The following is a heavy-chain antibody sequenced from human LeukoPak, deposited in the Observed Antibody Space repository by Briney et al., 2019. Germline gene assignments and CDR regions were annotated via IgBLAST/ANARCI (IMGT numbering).Heavy chain of an antibody. CDR3: AREVPYCSGGSCYSDAFDI. J-gene: IGHJ3*02. CDR2: IYHSGST. Sequence: AETVSLTCAVSCYSISSGYYWVWIRQPPGKGLEWIGSIYHSGSTYYNPSLKSRVTISVDTSKNQFSLKLSSVTAADTAVYYCAREVPYCSGGSCYSDAFDIWGQGTMVTVSS. CDR1: CYSISSGYY. D-gene: IGHD2-15*01. V-gene: IGHV4-38-2*02.